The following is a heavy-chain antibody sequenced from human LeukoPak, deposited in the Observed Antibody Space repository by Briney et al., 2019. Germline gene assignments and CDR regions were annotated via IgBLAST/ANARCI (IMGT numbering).Heavy chain of an antibody. CDR3: ARGGSGSYYGHDAFDI. CDR1: GFTFSSYG. D-gene: IGHD3-10*01. V-gene: IGHV3-30*02. CDR2: IRYDGSNK. J-gene: IGHJ3*02. Sequence: GGSLRLSCAASGFTFSSYGMHWVRQAPGKGLEWVAFIRYDGSNKYYADSVKGRFTISRDNSKNTLYLQMNSLRAEDTAVYYCARGGSGSYYGHDAFDIWGQGTMVTVSS.